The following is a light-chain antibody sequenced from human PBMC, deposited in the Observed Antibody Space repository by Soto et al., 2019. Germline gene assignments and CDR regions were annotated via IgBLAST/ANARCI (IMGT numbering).Light chain of an antibody. CDR1: QSVSSSS. V-gene: IGKV3-20*01. CDR2: DAS. CDR3: QHYGRSPCT. Sequence: EIVLTQSPGTLSLSPGERATLSCRASQSVSSSSLAWYQQKSGQAPRLLIYDASSRATGIPDRFSGSGSGTDFTLTISRLEPEDFAVYYCQHYGRSPCTFGQGTKVEIK. J-gene: IGKJ1*01.